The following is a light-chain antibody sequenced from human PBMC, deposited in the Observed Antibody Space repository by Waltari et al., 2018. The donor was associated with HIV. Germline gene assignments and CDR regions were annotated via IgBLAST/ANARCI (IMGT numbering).Light chain of an antibody. Sequence: EIVMTQSPATLSVSPGERATLSCRASQNVNSNLAWYQQKPGQPPRLLIYAASSRATGTPARFSGSGSGTEFTLTVSSLQSEDFALYYCQQYNYRWTFGQGTKVEVK. V-gene: IGKV3-15*01. CDR2: AAS. CDR3: QQYNYRWT. CDR1: QNVNSN. J-gene: IGKJ1*01.